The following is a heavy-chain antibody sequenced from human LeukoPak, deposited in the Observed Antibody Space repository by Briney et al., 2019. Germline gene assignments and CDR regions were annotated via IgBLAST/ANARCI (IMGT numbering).Heavy chain of an antibody. D-gene: IGHD5-18*01. V-gene: IGHV1-69*05. J-gene: IGHJ3*02. CDR3: ARETWIQPTDAFDI. CDR2: IIPIFGTA. Sequence: SVKVSCKASGGTFSSYAISWVRHGPGRGLEWMGGIIPIFGTANYAQTFQGRVTITTDESTSTAYMELSSLRSEDTAAYYCARETWIQPTDAFDIWGQGTMVTVSS. CDR1: GGTFSSYA.